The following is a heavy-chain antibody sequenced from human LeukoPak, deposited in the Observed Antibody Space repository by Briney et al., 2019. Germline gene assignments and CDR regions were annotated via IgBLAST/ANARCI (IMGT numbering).Heavy chain of an antibody. CDR2: MNPNSGNT. CDR3: ARVRSGSYLTPRKYFDY. D-gene: IGHD3-10*01. CDR1: GYTFTSYD. V-gene: IGHV1-8*03. Sequence: GASVKVSCKASGYTFTSYDINWVRQATGQGLEWMGWMNPNSGNTGYAQKFQGRVTITRNTSISTAYMELSSLRSEDTAVYYCARVRSGSYLTPRKYFDYWGQGTLVTVSS. J-gene: IGHJ4*02.